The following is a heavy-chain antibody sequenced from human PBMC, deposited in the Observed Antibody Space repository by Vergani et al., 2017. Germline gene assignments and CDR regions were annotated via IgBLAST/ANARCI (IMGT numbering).Heavy chain of an antibody. CDR2: INHSGST. Sequence: QVQLQQWGAGLLKPSETLSLTCAVYGGSFSGYYWSWIRQPPGKGLEWIGEINHSGSTNYNPSLKSQVTISVDTSKNQFSLKLSSVTAADTAVYYCARAGAIYDFWSGYSGSAKHFDYWGQGTLVTVSS. J-gene: IGHJ4*02. V-gene: IGHV4-34*01. CDR3: ARAGAIYDFWSGYSGSAKHFDY. D-gene: IGHD3-3*01. CDR1: GGSFSGYY.